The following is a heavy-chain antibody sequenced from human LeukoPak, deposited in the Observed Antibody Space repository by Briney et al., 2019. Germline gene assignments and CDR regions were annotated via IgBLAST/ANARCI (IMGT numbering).Heavy chain of an antibody. CDR2: IIPIFGTA. CDR3: AGSDTAMVRGMDV. J-gene: IGHJ6*02. Sequence: SVKVSCKASGGTFSSYAISWVRQAPGQGLEWMGGIIPIFGTANYAQKFQGRVTITADESTSTAYLELSSLRSEDTAVYYCAGSDTAMVRGMDVWGQGTTVTVSS. CDR1: GGTFSSYA. V-gene: IGHV1-69*13. D-gene: IGHD5-18*01.